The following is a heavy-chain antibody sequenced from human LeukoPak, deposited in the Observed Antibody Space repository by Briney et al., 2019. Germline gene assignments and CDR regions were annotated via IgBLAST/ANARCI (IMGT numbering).Heavy chain of an antibody. CDR1: GFTFSTHA. D-gene: IGHD3-10*01. J-gene: IGHJ6*02. V-gene: IGHV4-59*08. Sequence: GSLRLSCAASGFTFSTHAMTWVRQAPGKGLEWIGYIYYSESTNYNPSLKSRVTISVDTSKNQFSLKLSSVTAADTAVYYCARFSGSYQYYYYGMDVWGQGTTVTVSS. CDR3: ARFSGSYQYYYYGMDV. CDR2: IYYSEST.